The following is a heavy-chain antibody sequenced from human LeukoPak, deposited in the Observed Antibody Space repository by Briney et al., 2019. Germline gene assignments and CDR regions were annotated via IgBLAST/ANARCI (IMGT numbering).Heavy chain of an antibody. J-gene: IGHJ4*02. Sequence: SETPSLTCSVSGGSISSSGHFWGWIRQPPGKDLEWIGSIVSSGSTYYNPSLKSRVTMSVDTSKNQFSLKLPPVTAADTATYYCARHACSGGRCYSGSSVYYFDSWGQGTLVTVSS. V-gene: IGHV4-39*01. CDR3: ARHACSGGRCYSGSSVYYFDS. CDR1: GGSISSSGHF. CDR2: IVSSGST. D-gene: IGHD2-15*01.